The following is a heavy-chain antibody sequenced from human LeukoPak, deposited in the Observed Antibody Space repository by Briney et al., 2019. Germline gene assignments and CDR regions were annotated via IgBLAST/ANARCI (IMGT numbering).Heavy chain of an antibody. CDR2: ISSSSSYI. Sequence: GGSLRLSCAASGFTFSSYSMNWVRQAPGKGLEWVSSISSSSSYIYYADSVKGRFTISRDNAKNSLYLQMNSLRAEDTAVYYCATPRASVTGESYLDYWGQGTLVTVSS. V-gene: IGHV3-21*01. CDR3: ATPRASVTGESYLDY. J-gene: IGHJ4*02. CDR1: GFTFSSYS. D-gene: IGHD7-27*01.